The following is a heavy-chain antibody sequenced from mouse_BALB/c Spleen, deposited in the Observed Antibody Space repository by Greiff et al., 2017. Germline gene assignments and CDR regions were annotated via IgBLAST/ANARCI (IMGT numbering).Heavy chain of an antibody. CDR3: ARRDYYGDY. CDR1: GFTFSSYG. CDR2: ISSGGSYT. J-gene: IGHJ2*01. V-gene: IGHV5-6*01. D-gene: IGHD1-1*01. Sequence: EVKVVESGGDLVKPGGSLKLSCAASGFTFSSYGMSWVRQTPDKRLEWVATISSGGSYTYYPDSVKGRFTISRDNAKNTLYLQMSSLRSEDTAMYYCARRDYYGDYWGQGTTLTVSS.